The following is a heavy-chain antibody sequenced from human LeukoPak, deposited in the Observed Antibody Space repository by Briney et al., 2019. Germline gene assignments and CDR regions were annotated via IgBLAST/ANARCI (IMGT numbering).Heavy chain of an antibody. CDR1: GYTLTELS. CDR2: FDPEDGET. CDR3: ATFFRGYGSGSYYDY. V-gene: IGHV1-24*01. Sequence: ASVKVSCKVSGYTLTELSMHWVRQAPGKGLEWIGGFDPEDGETIYAQKFQGRVTMTEDTSTDTAYMELSSLRSEDTAVYYCATFFRGYGSGSYYDYWGQGTLVTVSS. D-gene: IGHD3-10*01. J-gene: IGHJ4*02.